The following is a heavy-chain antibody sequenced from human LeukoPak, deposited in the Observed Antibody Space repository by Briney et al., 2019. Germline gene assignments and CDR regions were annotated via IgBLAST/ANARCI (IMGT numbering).Heavy chain of an antibody. D-gene: IGHD2-15*01. CDR2: INHSGST. CDR3: ARGWLCSGDRRPTGLYYFAY. J-gene: IGHJ4*02. V-gene: IGHV4-34*01. Sequence: SETLSLTCAVYGGSFSGYYWTWIRQPPGKGLEWIGEINHSGSTNYNPSLKSRVTISVDTSKNQFSLKLSSVTAADTAMYYCARGWLCSGDRRPTGLYYFAYWGQGTLVTVSS. CDR1: GGSFSGYY.